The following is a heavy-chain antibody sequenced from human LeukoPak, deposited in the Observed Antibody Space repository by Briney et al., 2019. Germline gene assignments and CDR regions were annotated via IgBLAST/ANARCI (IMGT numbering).Heavy chain of an antibody. V-gene: IGHV3-33*06. CDR1: GFTFSSYG. J-gene: IGHJ4*02. D-gene: IGHD3-22*01. CDR3: AKDLPDSSDSPEY. Sequence: GRSLRLSCAASGFTFSSYGMHWVRQAPGKGLEWVAVIWYDGSNKYYADSVKGRFTISRDNSKNTLYLQMNSLRAEDTAVYYCAKDLPDSSDSPEYWGQGTLVTVSS. CDR2: IWYDGSNK.